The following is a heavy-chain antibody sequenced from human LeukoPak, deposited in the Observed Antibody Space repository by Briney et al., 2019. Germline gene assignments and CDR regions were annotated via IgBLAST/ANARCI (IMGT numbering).Heavy chain of an antibody. CDR2: IRYDGSNK. J-gene: IGHJ3*02. CDR1: GFTFSSYG. D-gene: IGHD3-10*01. Sequence: RGSLRLSCAASGFTFSSYGMHWVRQAPGKGLEWVAFIRYDGSNKYYADSVKGRFTISRDNSKNTLYLQMNSLRAEDTAVYYCAKGDAPRGVIITAAFDIWGQGTMVTVSS. CDR3: AKGDAPRGVIITAAFDI. V-gene: IGHV3-30*02.